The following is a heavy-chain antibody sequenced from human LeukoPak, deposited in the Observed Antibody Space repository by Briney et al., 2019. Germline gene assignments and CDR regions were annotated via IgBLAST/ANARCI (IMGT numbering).Heavy chain of an antibody. CDR3: ARGGRGIVGATAWFDP. D-gene: IGHD1-26*01. Sequence: GALRLSCAASGFTFSSYWMHWVRQAPGKGLVWVSRINSDGSSTSYADSVKGRFTISRDNAKNTLYLQMNSLRAEDTAVYYCARGGRGIVGATAWFDPWGQGTLVTVSS. V-gene: IGHV3-74*01. J-gene: IGHJ5*02. CDR1: GFTFSSYW. CDR2: INSDGSST.